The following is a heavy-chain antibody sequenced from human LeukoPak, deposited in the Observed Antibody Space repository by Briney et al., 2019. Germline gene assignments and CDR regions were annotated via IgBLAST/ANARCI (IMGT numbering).Heavy chain of an antibody. V-gene: IGHV3-9*01. CDR2: ISWNGGSI. J-gene: IGHJ4*02. CDR3: AKDIAYDSSSFDY. D-gene: IGHD5-12*01. CDR1: GFTFDDYA. Sequence: SLRLSCAASGFTFDDYAMHWVRQAPGKGLEWVSGISWNGGSIGYADSVKGRFTISRDNAKNSLYLQMNSLRAEDTALYYCAKDIAYDSSSFDYWGQGTLVTVSS.